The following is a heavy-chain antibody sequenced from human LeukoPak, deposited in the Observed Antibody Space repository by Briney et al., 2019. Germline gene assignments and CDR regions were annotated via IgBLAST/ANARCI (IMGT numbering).Heavy chain of an antibody. V-gene: IGHV3-15*01. CDR2: IKSKTDGGTT. D-gene: IGHD6-13*01. J-gene: IGHJ4*02. CDR1: GFTFSNAW. CDR3: TTDPPPGYIAAAGRTFDY. Sequence: PGGSLRLSCAASGFTFSNAWMNWVRQAPGKGLEWVGRIKSKTDGGTTDYTAPVKGRFTISRDDSKNTLYLQMNSLKTEDTAVYYCTTDPPPGYIAAAGRTFDYWGQGTLVTVSS.